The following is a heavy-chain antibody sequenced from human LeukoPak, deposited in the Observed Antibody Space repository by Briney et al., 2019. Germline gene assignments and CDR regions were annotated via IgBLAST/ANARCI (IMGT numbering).Heavy chain of an antibody. Sequence: PGRSLRLSCAASGFTFSSYGMHWVRQAPGKGLEWVSVISGTGGTTYYADSVKGRFSISRDNSKSTLYLQMNSLRVEDTAVYYCAKAQFGGYGVQAYFGYWGQGTLVTVSS. CDR1: GFTFSSYG. CDR2: ISGTGGTT. V-gene: IGHV3-23*01. J-gene: IGHJ4*02. CDR3: AKAQFGGYGVQAYFGY. D-gene: IGHD5-12*01.